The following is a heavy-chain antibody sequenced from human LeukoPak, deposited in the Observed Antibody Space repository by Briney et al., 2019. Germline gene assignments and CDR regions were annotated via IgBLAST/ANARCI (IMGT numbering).Heavy chain of an antibody. D-gene: IGHD2-2*01. CDR1: GFTFSSYA. CDR3: ARDHAIVVVPAAPSGAFDI. J-gene: IGHJ3*02. CDR2: ISYDGSNK. Sequence: GGSLRLSCAASGFTFSSYAMHWVRQAPGKGLEWVAIISYDGSNKYYADSVKGRFTISRDNSKNTLYLQMNSLRAEDTAVYYCARDHAIVVVPAAPSGAFDIWGQGTMVTVSS. V-gene: IGHV3-30-3*01.